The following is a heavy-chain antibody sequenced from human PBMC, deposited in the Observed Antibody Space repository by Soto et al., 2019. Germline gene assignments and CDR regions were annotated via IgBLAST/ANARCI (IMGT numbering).Heavy chain of an antibody. V-gene: IGHV1-69*13. CDR3: AHRLTLMSTWNYGAFDF. Sequence: GASVKVSCKASGGTFSSYAISWVRQAPGQGLEWMGGIIPIFGTANYAQKFQGRVTITADESTSTAYMELSSLRSEDTATYYCAHRLTLMSTWNYGAFDFWGQGTLVTVSS. CDR1: GGTFSSYA. J-gene: IGHJ3*01. CDR2: IIPIFGTA. D-gene: IGHD1-7*01.